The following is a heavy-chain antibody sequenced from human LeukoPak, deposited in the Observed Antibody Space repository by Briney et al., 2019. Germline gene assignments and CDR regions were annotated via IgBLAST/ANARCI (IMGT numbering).Heavy chain of an antibody. CDR2: IYSGGST. Sequence: GGSLRLSCAASGFTVSSNYMSWVRQAPGKGLEWVSVIYSGGSTYYADSVKGRFTISRDNSKNTLYLQMNSLRAEDTAVYYCAKDFPGPSSGPFDYWGQGTLVTVSS. J-gene: IGHJ4*02. CDR3: AKDFPGPSSGPFDY. D-gene: IGHD6-19*01. V-gene: IGHV3-53*01. CDR1: GFTVSSNY.